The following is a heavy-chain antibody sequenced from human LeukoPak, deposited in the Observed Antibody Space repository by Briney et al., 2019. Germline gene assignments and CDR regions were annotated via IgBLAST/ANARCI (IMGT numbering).Heavy chain of an antibody. J-gene: IGHJ4*02. V-gene: IGHV4-59*01. CDR2: IYHSGGT. CDR1: GGSINDAS. CDR3: ARVGTYYRSLDS. D-gene: IGHD3-10*01. Sequence: PSETLSLTCTVSGGSINDASWNWIRQPPGQGLEWIGYIYHSGGTNYNPSLKGRVTISLDTSKNQFSLKLSSVTAADTAVYYCARVGTYYRSLDSWGQGTLVTVSS.